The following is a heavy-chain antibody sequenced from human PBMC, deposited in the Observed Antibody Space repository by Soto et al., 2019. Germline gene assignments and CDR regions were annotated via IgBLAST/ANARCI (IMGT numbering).Heavy chain of an antibody. CDR3: AREGRARNFDY. D-gene: IGHD6-6*01. Sequence: QVQLVESGGGVVQPGRSLRLSCAASGFTFSSYGMHWVRLAPGKGLEWVAVIWYDGSNKYYADSVKGRFTISRDNSKNTLYLQMNSLRAEDTAVYYCAREGRARNFDYWGQGTLVTVSS. V-gene: IGHV3-33*01. CDR1: GFTFSSYG. CDR2: IWYDGSNK. J-gene: IGHJ4*02.